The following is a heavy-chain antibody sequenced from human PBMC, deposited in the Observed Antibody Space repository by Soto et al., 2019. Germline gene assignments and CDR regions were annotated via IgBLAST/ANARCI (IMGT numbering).Heavy chain of an antibody. J-gene: IGHJ6*02. Sequence: GGSLRLSCTASGFTFGDYAMSWFRQAPGRGLEWVGFIRSKPYDGTTEYAASARGRFTISRDDSKSIAYLQMNSLKTEDTAVYYCAKDLFSMVRGASYYSYGMDVWGQGTTVTVSS. CDR2: IRSKPYDGTT. CDR1: GFTFGDYA. CDR3: AKDLFSMVRGASYYSYGMDV. V-gene: IGHV3-49*03. D-gene: IGHD3-10*01.